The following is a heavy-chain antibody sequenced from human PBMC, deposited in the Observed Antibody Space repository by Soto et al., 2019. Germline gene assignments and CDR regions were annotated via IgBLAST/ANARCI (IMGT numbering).Heavy chain of an antibody. V-gene: IGHV4-31*03. D-gene: IGHD6-13*01. J-gene: IGHJ6*02. CDR1: GGSISSGGYY. CDR2: IYYSGST. CDR3: ARSAAAGYGMDV. Sequence: PSETLSLTCTVSGGSISSGGYYWSWIRQHPGKGLEWIGYIYYSGSTYYNPSLKSRVTISVDTSKNQFSLELSSVTAADTAVYYCARSAAAGYGMDVWGQGXTVTVSS.